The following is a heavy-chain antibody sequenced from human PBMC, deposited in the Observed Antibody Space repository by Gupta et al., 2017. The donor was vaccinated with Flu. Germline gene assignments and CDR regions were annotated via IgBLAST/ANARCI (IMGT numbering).Heavy chain of an antibody. CDR1: SGNY. CDR2: IHHMGGT. CDR3: TRVIHHPETPTGYEFGPSDF. D-gene: IGHD5-12*01. J-gene: IGHJ4*02. Sequence: SGNYWSWIRQPPGKGLEWIGYIHHMGGTNYNPSLKSRVTISVDTSKNQFSLKLSSLTAADTAVYYCTRVIHHPETPTGYEFGPSDFWGQGTLVTVSS. V-gene: IGHV4-59*01.